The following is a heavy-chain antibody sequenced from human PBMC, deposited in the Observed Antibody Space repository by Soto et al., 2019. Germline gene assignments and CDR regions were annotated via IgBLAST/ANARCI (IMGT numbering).Heavy chain of an antibody. V-gene: IGHV4-59*08. Sequence: QVQMQESGPGLVKPSETLSLTCTVSGGSISSYYWSWIRQPPGNGLEWIGYIYYSGSTNYNPSLKSRVTISVDTSTNQFSLKLSSVTAADTAVYYCASTRIRLSFDYWGQGTLVTVSS. CDR2: IYYSGST. J-gene: IGHJ4*02. CDR3: ASTRIRLSFDY. CDR1: GGSISSYY.